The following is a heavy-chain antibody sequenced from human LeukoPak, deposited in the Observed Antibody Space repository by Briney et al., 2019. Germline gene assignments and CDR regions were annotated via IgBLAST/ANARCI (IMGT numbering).Heavy chain of an antibody. CDR3: AGSLDYGCNPALDY. V-gene: IGHV4-30-4*08. CDR1: GGSLSSGDYY. D-gene: IGHD4-23*01. Sequence: SQTLSLTCTVSGGSLSSGDYYWSWIRQPPGKGQGWIGYIYYSGSTYYNPSLKSRVTISVDTSKNRFSLKLSSVTAADTAVYYCAGSLDYGCNPALDYWGQGTLVTVSS. CDR2: IYYSGST. J-gene: IGHJ4*02.